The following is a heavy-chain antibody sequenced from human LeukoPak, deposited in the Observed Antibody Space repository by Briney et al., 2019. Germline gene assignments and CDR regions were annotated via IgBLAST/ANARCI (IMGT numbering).Heavy chain of an antibody. D-gene: IGHD2-21*02. Sequence: PGGSLRLSCAASGFTFDDYAMHWVRQAPGKGLEWVSGISWNSGSTVYADSVKGRFTISRDNAKNSLYLQMSSLRPEDTAFYYCAKDSTSFVGMTAQNWFDSWGQGTLVTVSS. CDR2: ISWNSGST. J-gene: IGHJ5*01. V-gene: IGHV3-9*01. CDR3: AKDSTSFVGMTAQNWFDS. CDR1: GFTFDDYA.